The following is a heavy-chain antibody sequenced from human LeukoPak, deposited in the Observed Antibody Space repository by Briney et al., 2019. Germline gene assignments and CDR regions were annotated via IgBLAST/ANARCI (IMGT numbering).Heavy chain of an antibody. Sequence: ASVKVSCKASGYTFTSYYMHWVRQAPGQGLEWMRIINPSGGSTSYAQKFQGRVTMTRDTSTSTVYMELSSLRSEDTAVYYCAREYCSGGSCYNTYYYYYGMDVWGQGTTVTVSS. V-gene: IGHV1-46*01. CDR3: AREYCSGGSCYNTYYYYYGMDV. J-gene: IGHJ6*02. CDR2: INPSGGST. D-gene: IGHD2-15*01. CDR1: GYTFTSYY.